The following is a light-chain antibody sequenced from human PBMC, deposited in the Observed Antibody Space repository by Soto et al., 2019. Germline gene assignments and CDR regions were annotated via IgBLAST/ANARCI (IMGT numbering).Light chain of an antibody. Sequence: ETVLTQSPGTLSLSPGERATLSCRASQSVSSSSLAWYQQRPGQAPRLLIYGTSSRATGIPDRFSGSGSGTDFTLTISRLEPEDFAVYFCQQRSYWPWTFGQGTKVDIK. J-gene: IGKJ1*01. V-gene: IGKV3D-20*02. CDR2: GTS. CDR3: QQRSYWPWT. CDR1: QSVSSSS.